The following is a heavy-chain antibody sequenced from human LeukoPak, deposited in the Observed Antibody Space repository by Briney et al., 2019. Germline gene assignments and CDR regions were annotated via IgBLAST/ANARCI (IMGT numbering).Heavy chain of an antibody. CDR3: AKRITIFGVSIPTEVFDY. J-gene: IGHJ4*02. CDR1: GFTFSSYA. D-gene: IGHD3-3*01. CDR2: ITGSGAST. Sequence: PGGSLRLSCAASGFTFSSYAMSWVRQAPGKGLEWVSTITGSGASTYYADSVQGRFTISRDNSKNTLSLHMNSLRVEDTAVYYCAKRITIFGVSIPTEVFDYWGQGTLVTVSS. V-gene: IGHV3-23*01.